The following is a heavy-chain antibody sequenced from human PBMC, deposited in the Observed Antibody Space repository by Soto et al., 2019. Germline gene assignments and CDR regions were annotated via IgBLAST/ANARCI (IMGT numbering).Heavy chain of an antibody. Sequence: EVRLVESGGGLVQPGGSLRLSCAASGFIVSSNYMTWVRQAPGKGLEWVSLLYSGGATHYAASVKGRFTISSHSSQNTLFLQMNSLRTGDTATYYCLRGRSGSQIHWGQGTKVTVSS. CDR3: LRGRSGSQIH. J-gene: IGHJ4*02. D-gene: IGHD3-10*01. CDR2: LYSGGAT. CDR1: GFIVSSNY. V-gene: IGHV3-53*04.